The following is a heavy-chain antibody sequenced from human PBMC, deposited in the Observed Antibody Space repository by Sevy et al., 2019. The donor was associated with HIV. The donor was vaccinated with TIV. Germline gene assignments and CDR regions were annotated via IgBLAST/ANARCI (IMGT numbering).Heavy chain of an antibody. CDR1: GFTFDDYA. Sequence: GGSLRLSCAASGFTFDDYAMYWVRQAPGKGLEWVSGISWNSGSTGYADSVRGRFTISRDNAKTSLHLQMNSLRAEDTALYYCAKAGSIVSSGYGYFGMDVWGQGTTVTVSS. CDR2: ISWNSGST. V-gene: IGHV3-9*01. D-gene: IGHD3-22*01. J-gene: IGHJ6*02. CDR3: AKAGSIVSSGYGYFGMDV.